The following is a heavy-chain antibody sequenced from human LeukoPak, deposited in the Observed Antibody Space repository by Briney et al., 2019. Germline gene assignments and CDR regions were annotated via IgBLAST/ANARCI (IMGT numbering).Heavy chain of an antibody. Sequence: PSETLSLTCAVYGGSFSGYYWSWIRQPPGKGLEWIGEINHSGSTYYNPSLKSRVTISVDTSKNQFSLKLSSVTAADTAVYYCARHGAKPGIAAAGTGYYFDYWGQGTLVTVSS. V-gene: IGHV4-34*01. J-gene: IGHJ4*02. CDR2: INHSGST. CDR1: GGSFSGYY. D-gene: IGHD6-13*01. CDR3: ARHGAKPGIAAAGTGYYFDY.